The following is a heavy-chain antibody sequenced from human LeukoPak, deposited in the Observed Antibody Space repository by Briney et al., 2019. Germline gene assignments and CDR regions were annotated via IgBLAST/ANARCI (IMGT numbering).Heavy chain of an antibody. CDR3: STGSGHAFDI. J-gene: IGHJ3*02. CDR1: GFTFSSYW. CDR2: INSDGSST. Sequence: GGSLRLSCAASGFTFSSYWMHWVRQVPGKGLVWVSRINSDGSSTSYADSVKGRFTISRDNAKNTRYVQMNSLRGEDTAVYYCSTGSGHAFDIWGRGTMVTVSS. V-gene: IGHV3-74*01. D-gene: IGHD3-10*01.